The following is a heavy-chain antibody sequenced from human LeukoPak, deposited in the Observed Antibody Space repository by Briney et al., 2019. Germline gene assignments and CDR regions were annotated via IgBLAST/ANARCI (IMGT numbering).Heavy chain of an antibody. V-gene: IGHV4-59*08. J-gene: IGHJ4*02. D-gene: IGHD5-24*01. Sequence: PSETLSLTCTVSGGSISSSYWSWIRQPPGKGLEWIGYIHYSGSTNYNPSLKSRATISVETSKSNFALKLSSVTAADTAVYYCAKLGRRDAYSYFDYWGQGTLVTVSS. CDR3: AKLGRRDAYSYFDY. CDR2: IHYSGST. CDR1: GGSISSSY.